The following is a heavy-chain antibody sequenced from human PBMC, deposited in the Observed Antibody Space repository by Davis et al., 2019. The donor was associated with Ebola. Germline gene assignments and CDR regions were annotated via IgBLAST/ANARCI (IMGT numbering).Heavy chain of an antibody. D-gene: IGHD6-19*01. CDR2: MNPNSGNT. CDR3: ARDHHIAVAGAPGY. Sequence: ASVKVSCKASGYTFTSYDINWVRQATGQGLEWMGWMNPNSGNTGYAQKLQGRVTMTTDTSTSTAYMELRSLRSDDTAVYYCARDHHIAVAGAPGYWGQGTLVTVSS. J-gene: IGHJ4*02. V-gene: IGHV1-8*01. CDR1: GYTFTSYD.